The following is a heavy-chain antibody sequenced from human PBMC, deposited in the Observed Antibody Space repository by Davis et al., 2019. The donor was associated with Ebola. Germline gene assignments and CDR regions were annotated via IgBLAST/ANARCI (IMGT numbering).Heavy chain of an antibody. V-gene: IGHV5-51*01. D-gene: IGHD6-6*01. Sequence: GESLKISCQGSGDSFTSYWIAWVRQMPGKGLELMGIIYPGDSDTRYSPSFQGQVTISVDKSISTAYLQWSSLKASDTAMYYCAHSSSYYYGMDVWGQGTTVTVSS. CDR3: AHSSSYYYGMDV. J-gene: IGHJ6*02. CDR2: IYPGDSDT. CDR1: GDSFTSYW.